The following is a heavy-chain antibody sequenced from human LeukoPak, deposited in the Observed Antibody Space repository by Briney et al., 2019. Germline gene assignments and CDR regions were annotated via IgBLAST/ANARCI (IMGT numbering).Heavy chain of an antibody. CDR1: GGTFGNYA. CDR2: IIPMFDTP. V-gene: IGHV1-69*06. CDR3: ARFRVILRLGELSPNNWFDP. D-gene: IGHD3-16*02. Sequence: GASVKVSCKASGGTFGNYAIGWVRQAPGQGLEWMGGIIPMFDTPNYAQKFQGRVTITADKSTSTAYMELRSLRSDDTAVYYCARFRVILRLGELSPNNWFDPWGQGTLVTVSS. J-gene: IGHJ5*02.